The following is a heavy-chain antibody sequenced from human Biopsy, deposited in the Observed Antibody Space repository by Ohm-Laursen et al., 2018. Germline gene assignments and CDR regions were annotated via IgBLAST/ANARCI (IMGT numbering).Heavy chain of an antibody. J-gene: IGHJ1*01. CDR1: SYTFTDYN. Sequence: SSVKVSCKASSYTFTDYNIHWMRQAPGQGLEWMGGIIPILGTGNYAQKFQDRVTVAADTSTSTATMELRSLRSDDTAVYYCATKLTGYFHHWGQGTLVIVSS. V-gene: IGHV1-69*06. CDR2: IIPILGTG. CDR3: ATKLTGYFHH. D-gene: IGHD3-9*01.